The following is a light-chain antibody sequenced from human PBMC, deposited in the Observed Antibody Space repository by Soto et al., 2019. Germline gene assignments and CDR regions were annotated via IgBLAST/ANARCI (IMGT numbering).Light chain of an antibody. Sequence: DIVMTQSPDSLAVSLGERATINCKSSQSVLYSSNNKNYLAWYQQKPGQPPKLLIYWASTRESGVPDRFSGSGSGTDFTLNISRLQAEDVAFYYCQQYYRPWTFGQGTKVEIK. J-gene: IGKJ1*01. V-gene: IGKV4-1*01. CDR2: WAS. CDR3: QQYYRPWT. CDR1: QSVLYSSNNKNY.